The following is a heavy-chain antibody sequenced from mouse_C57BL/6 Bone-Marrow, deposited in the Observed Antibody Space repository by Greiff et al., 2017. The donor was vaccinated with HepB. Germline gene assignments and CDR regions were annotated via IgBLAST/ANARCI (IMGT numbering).Heavy chain of an antibody. J-gene: IGHJ2*01. CDR3: ARDGSSYFDY. V-gene: IGHV1-61*01. Sequence: QVQLQQPGAELVRPGSSVKLSCKASGYTFTSYWMDWVKQRPGQGLEWIGNIYPSDSETHYNQKFKDKATLTVDKSSSTAYMQLSSLTSEDSAVYYCARDGSSYFDYWGQGTTLTVS. D-gene: IGHD1-1*01. CDR1: GYTFTSYW. CDR2: IYPSDSET.